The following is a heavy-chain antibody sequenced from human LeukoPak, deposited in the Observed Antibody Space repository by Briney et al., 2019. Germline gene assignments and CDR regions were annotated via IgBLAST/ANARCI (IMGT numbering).Heavy chain of an antibody. J-gene: IGHJ5*02. CDR2: IYYRVTS. CDR3: ARDRRVTTFHWFDP. D-gene: IGHD4-17*01. Sequence: SETLSLTCTVSGDSISTYYWSWIRQPPGKGLEWIGYIYYRVTSDYNPSLKSRVTMSVDTSKNQFSLKLSSVTAADTAVYYCARDRRVTTFHWFDPWGQGTLVTVSS. CDR1: GDSISTYY. V-gene: IGHV4-59*12.